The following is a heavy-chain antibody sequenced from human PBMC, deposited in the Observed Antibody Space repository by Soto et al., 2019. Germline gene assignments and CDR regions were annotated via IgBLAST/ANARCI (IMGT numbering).Heavy chain of an antibody. V-gene: IGHV1-8*01. D-gene: IGHD2-2*01. J-gene: IGHJ6*03. CDR3: ARGVRGYQLLGSRYYYYHMEV. CDR1: GYTFTSYD. Sequence: ASVKVSCKASGYTFTSYDINWVRQATGQGLEWMGWMNPNSGNTGYAQKFQGRVTMTRNTSISTAYMELSSLRSEDTAVYYCARGVRGYQLLGSRYYYYHMEVWGKGTTVTVPS. CDR2: MNPNSGNT.